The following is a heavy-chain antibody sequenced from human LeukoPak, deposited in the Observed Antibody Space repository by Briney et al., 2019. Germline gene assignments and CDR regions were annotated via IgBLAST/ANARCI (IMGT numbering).Heavy chain of an antibody. CDR2: IYYSGST. V-gene: IGHV4-59*01. CDR1: GDSISTYY. J-gene: IGHJ4*02. Sequence: SETLSLTCTVSGDSISTYYWSWIRQPPGKGLEWIGYIYYSGSTNYNPSLKSRVTISVDSSNIQFSLKLSSVTAADTAVYYCASRSSIWSGYQDTLYYFDSWGQGTLVTVSS. D-gene: IGHD3-3*01. CDR3: ASRSSIWSGYQDTLYYFDS.